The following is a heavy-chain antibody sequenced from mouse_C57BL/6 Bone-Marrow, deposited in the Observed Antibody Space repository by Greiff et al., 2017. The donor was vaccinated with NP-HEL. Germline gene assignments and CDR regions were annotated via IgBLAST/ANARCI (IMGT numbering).Heavy chain of an antibody. CDR1: GYTFTSYW. V-gene: IGHV1-64*01. Sequence: QVQLQQPGAELVKPGASVKLSCKASGYTFTSYWMHWVKQRPGQGLEWIGMIHPNSGSTNYNEKFKSKATLTVDKSSSPAYMQLSSLTSEDSAVYYCARYGTRFAYWGQGTLVTVSA. D-gene: IGHD1-1*01. CDR2: IHPNSGST. J-gene: IGHJ3*01. CDR3: ARYGTRFAY.